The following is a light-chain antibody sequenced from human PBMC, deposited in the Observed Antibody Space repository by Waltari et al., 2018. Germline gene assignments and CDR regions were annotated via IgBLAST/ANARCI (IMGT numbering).Light chain of an antibody. Sequence: DIQLTQSPSSLSASVGDRVTITCRASQGINTYLAWYQQKLGKAPKLLIYVASTLQSGVPSRLSGSGSGTEFTLTISSLQPEDFATYYCQQVKTYPYTFGQGTKLEIK. CDR3: QQVKTYPYT. V-gene: IGKV1-9*01. CDR1: QGINTY. J-gene: IGKJ2*01. CDR2: VAS.